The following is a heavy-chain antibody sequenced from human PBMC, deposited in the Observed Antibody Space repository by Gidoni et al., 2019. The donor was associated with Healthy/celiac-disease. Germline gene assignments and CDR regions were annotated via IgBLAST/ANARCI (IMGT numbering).Heavy chain of an antibody. CDR2: IDWDDDK. V-gene: IGHV2-70*01. J-gene: IGHJ4*02. D-gene: IGHD6-13*01. CDR3: ARSSSSWSRHDY. CDR1: GFSLSTSGMC. Sequence: QVTLRESGPALVKPTQTLTLTCTFSGFSLSTSGMCVSWIRQPPGKALEWLALIDWDDDKYYSTSLKTRLTISKDTSKNQVVLTMTNIDPVDTATYYCARSSSSWSRHDYWGQGTLVTVSS.